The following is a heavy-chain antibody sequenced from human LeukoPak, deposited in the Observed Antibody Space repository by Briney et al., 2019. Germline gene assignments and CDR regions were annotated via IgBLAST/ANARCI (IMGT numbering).Heavy chain of an antibody. CDR2: IDTSGST. J-gene: IGHJ4*02. Sequence: SETLSLTCTVSGGSISSGSYYWNWIRQPAVKGLEWIGRIDTSGSTNYNPSLKRRVTMSEDTSKKQFSLKLRSVTAADTAVYYCAREGIYGDYRHWGQGTLVTVSS. CDR3: AREGIYGDYRH. CDR1: GGSISSGSYY. D-gene: IGHD4-17*01. V-gene: IGHV4-61*02.